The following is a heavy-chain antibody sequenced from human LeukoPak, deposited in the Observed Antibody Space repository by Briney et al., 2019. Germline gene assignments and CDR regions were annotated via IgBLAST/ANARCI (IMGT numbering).Heavy chain of an antibody. CDR3: TTDLGTYYHGSQRLIPIDY. CDR2: IKSKTDGEAT. D-gene: IGHD3-10*01. V-gene: IGHV3-15*01. J-gene: IGHJ4*02. CDR1: GFTFTNAW. Sequence: GGSLRLSCVDSGFTFTNAWMSWVRQAPGKGLEWIGRIKSKTDGEATNYAEPVRGRFTISRDDSKSAVYLQMNSLKIEDTAVYYCTTDLGTYYHGSQRLIPIDYWGQGTLVTVSS.